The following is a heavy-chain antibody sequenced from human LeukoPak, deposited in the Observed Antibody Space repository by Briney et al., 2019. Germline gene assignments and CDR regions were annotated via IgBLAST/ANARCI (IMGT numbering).Heavy chain of an antibody. V-gene: IGHV3-33*01. D-gene: IGHD2-2*01. CDR2: IWYDGSNK. J-gene: IGHJ4*02. CDR3: AREGTCSSTSCPLGY. Sequence: LGGSLRLSCAASGFTFSSYGMHWVRQAPGKGLEWVAVIWYDGSNKYYADSVKGRFTISRDNSKNTLYLQMNSLRAEDTAVCYCAREGTCSSTSCPLGYWGQGTLVTVSS. CDR1: GFTFSSYG.